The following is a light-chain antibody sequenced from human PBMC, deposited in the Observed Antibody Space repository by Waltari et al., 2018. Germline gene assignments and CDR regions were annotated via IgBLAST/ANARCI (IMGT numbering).Light chain of an antibody. CDR3: QQYYSTPNT. CDR1: QSVNSW. CDR2: KAS. Sequence: DIQMTQSPSTLSASIGDRVTITCRASQSVNSWLAWYQQKPGKAPKLLIYKASNLDSGVPSRFSGGGSGTEFTLTISSLQAEDVAVYYCQQYYSTPNTFGQGTKVEIK. V-gene: IGKV1-5*03. J-gene: IGKJ2*01.